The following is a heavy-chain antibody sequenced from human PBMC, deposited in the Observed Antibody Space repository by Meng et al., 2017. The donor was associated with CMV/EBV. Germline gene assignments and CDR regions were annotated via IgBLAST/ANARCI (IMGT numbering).Heavy chain of an antibody. J-gene: IGHJ6*02. V-gene: IGHV3-30-3*01. D-gene: IGHD2-2*01. CDR3: ARELIVVVPAAIWAYYYGMDV. Sequence: GESLKISCAASGFTFSSYAMHWVRQAPGKGLEWVAVISYDGGNKYYADSVKGRFTISRDNSKNTLYLQMNSLRAEDTAVYYCARELIVVVPAAIWAYYYGMDVWGQGTTVTVSS. CDR2: ISYDGGNK. CDR1: GFTFSSYA.